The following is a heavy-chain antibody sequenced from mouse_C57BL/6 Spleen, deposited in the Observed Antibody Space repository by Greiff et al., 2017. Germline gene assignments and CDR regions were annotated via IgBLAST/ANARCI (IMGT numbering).Heavy chain of an antibody. D-gene: IGHD2-1*01. Sequence: QVHVKQPGAELVMPGASVKLSCKASGYTFTSYWMHWVKQRPGQGLEWIGEIDPSDSYTNYNQKFKGNSTLTVYKSSSTASLPLSSLTSDDSAVYFCALYYGNYGYAMDYWGQGTSVTVSS. CDR3: ALYYGNYGYAMDY. CDR1: GYTFTSYW. J-gene: IGHJ4*01. CDR2: IDPSDSYT. V-gene: IGHV1-69*01.